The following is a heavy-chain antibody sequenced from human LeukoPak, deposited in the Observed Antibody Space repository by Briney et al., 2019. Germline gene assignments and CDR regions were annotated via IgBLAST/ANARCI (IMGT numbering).Heavy chain of an antibody. CDR2: ISSSSSYT. Sequence: GGSLRLSCAASGITFSDYYMSWIRQAPGKGLEWVSYISSSSSYTNYADSVKGRFTISRDNAKNSVYLQMNSLRAEDTAVYYCASSATGIDSCGHGTLVTVSS. J-gene: IGHJ5*01. CDR1: GITFSDYY. CDR3: ASSATGIDS. V-gene: IGHV3-11*03. D-gene: IGHD6-13*01.